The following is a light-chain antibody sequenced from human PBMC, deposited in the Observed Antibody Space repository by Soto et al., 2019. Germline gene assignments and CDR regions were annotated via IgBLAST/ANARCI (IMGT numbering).Light chain of an antibody. CDR1: QTISSW. Sequence: DIQMTQSPSTLSASVGDRVTITCRASQTISSWLAWYQQKPGKAPKLLIYKASSLESGVQSRFSSSGSGTEFALTVSSLQHADVGTYYCQHYSSYPMTCGQGTKMEIK. J-gene: IGKJ1*01. V-gene: IGKV1-5*03. CDR2: KAS. CDR3: QHYSSYPMT.